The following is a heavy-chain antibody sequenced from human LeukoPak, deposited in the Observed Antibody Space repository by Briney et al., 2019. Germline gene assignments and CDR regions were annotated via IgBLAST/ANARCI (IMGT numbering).Heavy chain of an antibody. J-gene: IGHJ4*02. Sequence: GGSLRLSCAASGFTFRSYEMNWVRQAPGKGLEWVSVIYSGGSTYYADSVKGRFTISRDNSKNTLYLQMNSLRAEDTAVYYCARRGGDYGYYFDYWGQGTLVIVSS. V-gene: IGHV3-66*04. CDR1: GFTFRSYE. D-gene: IGHD4-17*01. CDR3: ARRGGDYGYYFDY. CDR2: IYSGGST.